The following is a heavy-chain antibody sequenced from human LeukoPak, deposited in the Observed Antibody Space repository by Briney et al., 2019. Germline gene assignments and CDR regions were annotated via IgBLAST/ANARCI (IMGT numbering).Heavy chain of an antibody. Sequence: PGGSLRLSCAASGFTFSSYSMNWVRQAPGKGLEWVSSISSSSSYIYYADSVKGRFTISRDNAKNSLYLQMNSLRAEDTAVYYCARAITQNVWGSYRYIAAYDYWGQGTLVTVSS. CDR1: GFTFSSYS. CDR3: ARAITQNVWGSYRYIAAYDY. J-gene: IGHJ4*02. CDR2: ISSSSSYI. D-gene: IGHD3-16*02. V-gene: IGHV3-21*01.